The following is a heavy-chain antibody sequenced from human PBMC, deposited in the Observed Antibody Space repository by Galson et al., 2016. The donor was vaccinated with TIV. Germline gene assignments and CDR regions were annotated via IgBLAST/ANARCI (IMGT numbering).Heavy chain of an antibody. V-gene: IGHV1-69*01. Sequence: CKASGGSFSSYVISWVRQAPGQGLEWMGGIIPLFSTANYAQKFQGRVTITADESTSTAYMELSSLRYDDTAIYYCAKDRNTAMDTYYWYYGMDVWGQGTTVTVSS. J-gene: IGHJ6*02. CDR3: AKDRNTAMDTYYWYYGMDV. CDR1: GGSFSSYV. CDR2: IIPLFSTA. D-gene: IGHD5-18*01.